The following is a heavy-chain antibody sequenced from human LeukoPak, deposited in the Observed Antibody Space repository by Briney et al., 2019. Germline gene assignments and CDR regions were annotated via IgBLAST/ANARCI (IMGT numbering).Heavy chain of an antibody. CDR3: AREAGSTPDYYYGMDV. CDR2: ISAYNGNT. CDR1: GYTFTSHG. D-gene: IGHD4-23*01. V-gene: IGHV1-18*01. Sequence: ASVKVSCKASGYTFTSHGISWVRQAPGQGLEWMGWISAYNGNTNYAQKLQGRVTMTTDTSTSTAYMELRSLRSDDTAVYYCAREAGSTPDYYYGMDVWGQGTTVTVSS. J-gene: IGHJ6*02.